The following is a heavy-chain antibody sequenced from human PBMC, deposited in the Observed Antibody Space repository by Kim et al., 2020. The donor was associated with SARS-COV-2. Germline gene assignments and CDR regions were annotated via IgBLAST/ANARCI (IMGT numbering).Heavy chain of an antibody. V-gene: IGHV1-46*01. Sequence: YAQTFQARVTMTGDTSTSTVYMELSSLRSADTAVYYCARDLSGYYYYGMDVWGQGTTVTVSS. D-gene: IGHD1-26*01. CDR3: ARDLSGYYYYGMDV. J-gene: IGHJ6*02.